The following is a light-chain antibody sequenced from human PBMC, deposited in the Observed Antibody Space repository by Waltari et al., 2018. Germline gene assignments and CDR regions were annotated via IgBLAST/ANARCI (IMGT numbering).Light chain of an antibody. CDR1: QSLVPSDGETY. J-gene: IGKJ1*01. CDR3: MQGTHWPPWT. V-gene: IGKV2-30*02. Sequence: DVLLTQSPLSLPVALGQTASISCRSSQSLVPSDGETYLNWFHQRPGQSPRRLIYKVSNRDSGVPERFSGSGSGTDFTLKISRVEADDVGIYYCMQGTHWPPWTFGQGTKVEIK. CDR2: KVS.